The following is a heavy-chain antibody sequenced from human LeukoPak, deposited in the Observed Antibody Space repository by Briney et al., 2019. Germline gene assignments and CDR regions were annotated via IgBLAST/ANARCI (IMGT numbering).Heavy chain of an antibody. D-gene: IGHD3-3*01. CDR3: ARGTSITIFGVAPDYYYYMDV. V-gene: IGHV3-7*01. J-gene: IGHJ6*03. CDR1: GFTFSSYW. Sequence: PGGSLRLSCAASGFTFSSYWMSWVRQAPGKGLEWVANIKQDGSEKYYVDSVKGRCTISRDNAKNSLYLQMNSLRAEDTAVYYCARGTSITIFGVAPDYYYYMDVWGKGTTVTVSS. CDR2: IKQDGSEK.